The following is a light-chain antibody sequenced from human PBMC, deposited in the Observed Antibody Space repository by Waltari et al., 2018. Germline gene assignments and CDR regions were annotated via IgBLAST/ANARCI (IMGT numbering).Light chain of an antibody. Sequence: QSALTQPPSASGSLRQSVTISCAGTSGDVGRYNHVSWYQQHPGKVPKLILYEVSQRPSGVPDRFSGSKSDNTASLTVSGLQAEDEADYYCSSYAGSNNWLFGGGTKLTVL. V-gene: IGLV2-8*01. CDR3: SSYAGSNNWL. CDR1: SGDVGRYNH. J-gene: IGLJ3*02. CDR2: EVS.